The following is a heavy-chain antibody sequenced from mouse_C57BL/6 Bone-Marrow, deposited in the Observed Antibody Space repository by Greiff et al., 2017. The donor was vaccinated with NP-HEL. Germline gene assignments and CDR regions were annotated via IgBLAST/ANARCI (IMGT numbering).Heavy chain of an antibody. J-gene: IGHJ3*01. V-gene: IGHV1-52*01. CDR2: IDPSDSET. D-gene: IGHD1-1*01. Sequence: QVQLQQPGAELVRPGSSVKLSCKASGYTFTSYWMHWVKQRPIQGLEWIGNIDPSDSETHYNQKFKDKATLTVDKSSSPAYMQLSSLTSEDSAVYYCARDYYGSSSAWFAYWGQGTLVTGSA. CDR3: ARDYYGSSSAWFAY. CDR1: GYTFTSYW.